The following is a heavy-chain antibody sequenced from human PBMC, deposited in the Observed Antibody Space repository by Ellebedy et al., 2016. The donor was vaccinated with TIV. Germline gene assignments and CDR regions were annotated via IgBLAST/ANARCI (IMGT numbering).Heavy chain of an antibody. D-gene: IGHD3-10*01. CDR3: ARNTKYASGGDYRTQLFDY. Sequence: GGSLRLSCAASGFTFSDYGMSWVRQAPGKGLEWVSAISASADRTYYADADSVKGRFIISRDNSKNTLFLQLNSLRAEDTALYYCARNTKYASGGDYRTQLFDYWGQGTLVTVAS. CDR1: GFTFSDYG. CDR2: ISASADRT. V-gene: IGHV3-23*01. J-gene: IGHJ4*02.